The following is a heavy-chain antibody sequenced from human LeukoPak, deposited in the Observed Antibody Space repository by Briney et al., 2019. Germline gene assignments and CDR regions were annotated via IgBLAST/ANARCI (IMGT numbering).Heavy chain of an antibody. Sequence: GASVKVSCKVSGYTLAELSMHWVRQAPGKGLEWMGGFDPEDGETIYAQKFQGRVTMTEDTSTDTAYMELSSLRSEDTAVYYCETLRSSGWYYFDYGGQGTLVTVPS. J-gene: IGHJ4*02. CDR3: ETLRSSGWYYFDY. D-gene: IGHD6-19*01. CDR1: GYTLAELS. CDR2: FDPEDGET. V-gene: IGHV1-24*01.